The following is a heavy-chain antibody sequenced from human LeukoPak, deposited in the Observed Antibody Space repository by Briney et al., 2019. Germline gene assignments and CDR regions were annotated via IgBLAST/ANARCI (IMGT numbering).Heavy chain of an antibody. Sequence: PSETLSLTCTVSGGSIRNNGYYWNWIRQSPGKGLEWMGNIYHSGRTFYNPPLRTRLTISVDMSKNQFSLELTSVTAADTAVYYCARYFYGSGGPRQEFDYWGRGTLVVVSS. D-gene: IGHD3-10*01. CDR2: IYHSGRT. CDR3: ARYFYGSGGPRQEFDY. J-gene: IGHJ4*02. V-gene: IGHV4-31*03. CDR1: GGSIRNNGYY.